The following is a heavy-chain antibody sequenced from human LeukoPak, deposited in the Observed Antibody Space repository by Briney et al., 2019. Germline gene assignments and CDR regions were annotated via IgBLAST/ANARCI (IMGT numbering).Heavy chain of an antibody. CDR1: GGTFSDHA. D-gene: IGHD6-19*01. J-gene: IGHJ4*02. CDR2: IIPLLGVR. CDR3: AIIAVGGVDPFDS. Sequence: SVKVSCKASGGTFSDHAVSWVRQAPGQGLEWMGRIIPLLGVRSYAQKFQDRVTVSADKSTSTAYMELSGLRSEDSALYYCAIIAVGGVDPFDSWGQGTLVTVSS. V-gene: IGHV1-69*04.